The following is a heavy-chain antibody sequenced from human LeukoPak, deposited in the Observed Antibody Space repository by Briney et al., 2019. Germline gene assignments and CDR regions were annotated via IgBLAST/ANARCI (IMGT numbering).Heavy chain of an antibody. CDR3: TSHQWLGIYYYYYMDV. CDR1: GFTFSGSA. V-gene: IGHV3-73*01. D-gene: IGHD6-19*01. Sequence: PGGSLRLSCAASGFTFSGSAMHWVRQASGKGLEWVGRIRSKANSYATAYAASVKGRFTISRDDSKNTAYLQMNSLKTEDTAVYYCTSHQWLGIYYYYYMDVWGKGTTVTVSS. J-gene: IGHJ6*03. CDR2: IRSKANSYAT.